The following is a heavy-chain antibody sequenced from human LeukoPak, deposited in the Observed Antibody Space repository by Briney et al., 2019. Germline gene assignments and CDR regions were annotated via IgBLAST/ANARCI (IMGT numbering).Heavy chain of an antibody. D-gene: IGHD6-6*01. CDR3: ARVRIAAANWFDP. Sequence: ASVNVSCKASGYTFTSYDINWVRQATGQGLEWMGWMNPNSGNTGYAQKFQGRVTMTRNTSISTAYMELSSLRSEDTAVYYCARVRIAAANWFDPWGQGTLVTVSS. V-gene: IGHV1-8*01. CDR1: GYTFTSYD. CDR2: MNPNSGNT. J-gene: IGHJ5*02.